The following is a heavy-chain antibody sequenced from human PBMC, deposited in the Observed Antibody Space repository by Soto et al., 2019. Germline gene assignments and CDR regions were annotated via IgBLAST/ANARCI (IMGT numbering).Heavy chain of an antibody. CDR2: ISGSGGST. J-gene: IGHJ6*02. Sequence: EVQLLESGGGLIQSGRSLRLSCAASGFTFSDYAMSWVRQAPGKGLEWVSAISGSGGSTYYADSVKGRFTISRDNSRDTLYLQMNSLRAEDTAVYYCARSPPRVGDEDGDYYYGMDVWGQGTTVTVSS. D-gene: IGHD4-17*01. V-gene: IGHV3-23*01. CDR1: GFTFSDYA. CDR3: ARSPPRVGDEDGDYYYGMDV.